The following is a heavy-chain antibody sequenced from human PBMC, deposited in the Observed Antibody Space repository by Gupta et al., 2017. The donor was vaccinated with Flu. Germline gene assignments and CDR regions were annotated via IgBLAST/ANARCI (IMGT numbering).Heavy chain of an antibody. J-gene: IGHJ6*03. CDR3: ARGGRPRLRLQIYYYNMEV. Sequence: QVQLTQSGAEVKKPGSSVRVSCKASGGTFNNYVINWARQAPGQGLEWVGGIMPLLGNKNYAQKFQGRVTITAEKSTSTVYMELSSLTSEDTAVYYCARGGRPRLRLQIYYYNMEVWGKGTTVTVSS. D-gene: IGHD5-12*01. V-gene: IGHV1-69*06. CDR1: GGTFNNYV. CDR2: IMPLLGNK.